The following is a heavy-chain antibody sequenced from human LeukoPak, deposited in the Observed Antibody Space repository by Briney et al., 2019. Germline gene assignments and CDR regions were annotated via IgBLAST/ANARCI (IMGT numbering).Heavy chain of an antibody. CDR2: ISGSGGST. CDR3: ARDRTTMVRDYYYYMDV. D-gene: IGHD3-10*01. CDR1: GFTFSSYA. Sequence: PGGSLRLSCAASGFTFSSYAMSWVRQAPGKGLEWVSAISGSGGSTYYADSVKGRFTISRDNSKNTLYLQMNSLRAEDTAVYYCARDRTTMVRDYYYYMDVWGKGTTVTVSS. V-gene: IGHV3-23*01. J-gene: IGHJ6*03.